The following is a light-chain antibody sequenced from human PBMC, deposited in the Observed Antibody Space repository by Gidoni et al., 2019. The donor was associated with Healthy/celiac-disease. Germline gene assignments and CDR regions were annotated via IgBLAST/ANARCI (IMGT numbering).Light chain of an antibody. CDR2: WAS. CDR3: KQDQSTPFT. CDR1: QSVLYSSNNKNY. Sequence: DIVMTQSPDSLPVSLGERATINCKSSQSVLYSSNNKNYLAWYQQKPGQPPKLLIYWASPRESGVPDRFSGSGSGTDFTLKISSLEAEDVAVYYCKQDQSTPFTFGPGTKVDIK. J-gene: IGKJ3*01. V-gene: IGKV4-1*01.